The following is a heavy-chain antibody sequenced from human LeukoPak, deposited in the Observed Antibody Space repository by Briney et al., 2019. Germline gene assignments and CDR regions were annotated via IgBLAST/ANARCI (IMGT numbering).Heavy chain of an antibody. J-gene: IGHJ4*02. D-gene: IGHD3-16*01. CDR3: ARNDIWGN. CDR1: GGSFSGYY. Sequence: SETLSLTCAVYGGSFSGYYWSWIRQPPGKGLEWIGEINHSGSTNYNPSLKSRVTISVDTSKNQFSLKLSSVTAADTAVYYCARNDIWGNWGQGTLVTVSS. V-gene: IGHV4-34*01. CDR2: INHSGST.